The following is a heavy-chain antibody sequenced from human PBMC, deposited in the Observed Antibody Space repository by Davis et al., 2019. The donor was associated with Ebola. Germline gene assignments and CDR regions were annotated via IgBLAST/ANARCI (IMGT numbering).Heavy chain of an antibody. J-gene: IGHJ4*02. CDR1: GFTFSDYY. V-gene: IGHV3-53*01. D-gene: IGHD5-24*01. CDR2: IYSGGST. CDR3: ARGNGATIIY. Sequence: PGGSLRLSCAASGFTFSDYYMSWVRQAPGKGLEWVSVIYSGGSTYYADSVKGRFTISRDNSKNTLYLQMNSLRAEDTAVYYCARGNGATIIYWGQGTLVTVSS.